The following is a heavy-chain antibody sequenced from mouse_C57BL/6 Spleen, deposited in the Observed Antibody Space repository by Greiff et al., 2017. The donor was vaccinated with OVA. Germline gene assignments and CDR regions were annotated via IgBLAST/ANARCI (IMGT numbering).Heavy chain of an antibody. CDR1: GYTFTSYW. CDR3: ARRYDYDAWFAY. V-gene: IGHV1-64*01. CDR2: IHPNSGST. Sequence: QVQLKQPGAELVKPGASVKLSCKASGYTFTSYWMHWVKQRPGQGLEWIGMIHPNSGSTNYNEKFKSKATLTVDKSSSTAYMQLSSLTSEDSAVYYCARRYDYDAWFAYWGQGTLVTVSA. J-gene: IGHJ3*01. D-gene: IGHD2-4*01.